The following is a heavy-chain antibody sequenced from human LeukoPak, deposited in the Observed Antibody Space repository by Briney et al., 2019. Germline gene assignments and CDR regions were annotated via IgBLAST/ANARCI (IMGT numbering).Heavy chain of an antibody. CDR2: ISYDGSNN. J-gene: IGHJ3*02. CDR3: VRDTTTVTTRGFDI. V-gene: IGHV3-30-3*01. D-gene: IGHD4-17*01. CDR1: GFTFSSHT. Sequence: WGSLRLSCAVFGFTFSSHTMHWVRQAPGKGLEWVAHISYDGSNNNYADSVKGRFTTSRDTPKKTLYLQMNSLRAEDTAVCYCVRDTTTVTTRGFDIWGEGTMVTVSS.